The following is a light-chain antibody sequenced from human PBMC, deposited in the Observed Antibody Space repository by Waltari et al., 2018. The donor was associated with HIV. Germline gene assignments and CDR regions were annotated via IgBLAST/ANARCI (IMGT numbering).Light chain of an antibody. CDR1: SRDVGGYDY. V-gene: IGLV2-14*01. Sequence: QSALTQPASVSGSPGQAITISYTGTSRDVGGYDYVAWYQQHPGKAPKLLIYQVRNRPSGVSNRFSGSKSGNTASLTISGLQAEDEADYYCNSYTGSGTGVFGGGTKVTVL. CDR3: NSYTGSGTGV. J-gene: IGLJ3*02. CDR2: QVR.